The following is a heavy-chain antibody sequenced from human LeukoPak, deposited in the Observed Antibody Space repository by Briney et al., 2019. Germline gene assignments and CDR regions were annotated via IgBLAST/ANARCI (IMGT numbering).Heavy chain of an antibody. J-gene: IGHJ4*02. D-gene: IGHD6-19*01. V-gene: IGHV1-69*02. Sequence: SVKVPCKASGGTFSSYTISWVRQAPGQGLEWMGRIIPILGIANYAQKFQGRVTITADKSTSTAYMELSSLRSEDTAVYYCASAYSSGLGEFDYWGQGTLVTVSS. CDR3: ASAYSSGLGEFDY. CDR1: GGTFSSYT. CDR2: IIPILGIA.